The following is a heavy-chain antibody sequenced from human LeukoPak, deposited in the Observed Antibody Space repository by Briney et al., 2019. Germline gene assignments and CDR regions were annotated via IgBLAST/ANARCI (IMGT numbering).Heavy chain of an antibody. Sequence: ASVKVSCKASGGTFSSYAISWVRQAPGQGLEWMGGFDPEDGETIYAQKFQGRVTMTEDTSTDTAYMELSSLRSEDTAVYYCATDPRIAAAGTSYWGQGTLVTVSS. V-gene: IGHV1-24*01. J-gene: IGHJ4*02. CDR2: FDPEDGET. CDR1: GGTFSSYA. D-gene: IGHD6-13*01. CDR3: ATDPRIAAAGTSY.